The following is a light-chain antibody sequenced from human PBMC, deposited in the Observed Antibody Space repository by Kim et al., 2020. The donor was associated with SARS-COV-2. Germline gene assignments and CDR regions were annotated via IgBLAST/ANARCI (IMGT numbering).Light chain of an antibody. V-gene: IGKV1-39*01. CDR2: AAS. J-gene: IGKJ3*01. CDR3: QQNYSNPLT. CDR1: QTITSH. Sequence: DIQMTQSPSSLSASVGDRVTITCRTSQTITSHLNWYQQKPGRAPKLLISAASSLQGGVPSRFSGSGSETDFTLTISSLQPEDFATYFCQQNYSNPLTFGPGTKVDIK.